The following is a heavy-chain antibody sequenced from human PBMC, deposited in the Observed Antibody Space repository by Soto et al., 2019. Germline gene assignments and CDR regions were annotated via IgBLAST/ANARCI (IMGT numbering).Heavy chain of an antibody. V-gene: IGHV3-21*01. D-gene: IGHD3-22*01. CDR1: GFTFSSYS. Sequence: EVQLVESGGGLVKPGGSLRLSCAASGFTFSSYSMNWVRQAPGKGLEWVSSISSSSSYIYNEDTVKGRFTISRDNAKNPLYRQMTSLRDEDKAVYYCARGYHYYDSSGYDKWDAFDIWGQGTMVTVSS. CDR3: ARGYHYYDSSGYDKWDAFDI. CDR2: ISSSSSYI. J-gene: IGHJ3*02.